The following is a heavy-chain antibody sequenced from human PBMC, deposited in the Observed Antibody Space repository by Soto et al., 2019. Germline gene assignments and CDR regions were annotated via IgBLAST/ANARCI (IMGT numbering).Heavy chain of an antibody. CDR3: AAAGGIAVAGLAFDI. CDR2: IVVGSGNT. D-gene: IGHD6-19*01. Sequence: QMQLVQSGPEVKKPGTSVKVSCKASGFTFTSYAVQWVRQARGQRLERIGWIVVGSGNTNYAQKFQERVTITRDMSKSTAYMELSSLRSEDTAVYYCAAAGGIAVAGLAFDIWGQGTMVTVSS. CDR1: GFTFTSYA. V-gene: IGHV1-58*01. J-gene: IGHJ3*02.